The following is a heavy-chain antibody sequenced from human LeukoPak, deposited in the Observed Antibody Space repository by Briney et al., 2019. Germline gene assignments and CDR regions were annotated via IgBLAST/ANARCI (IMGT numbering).Heavy chain of an antibody. CDR1: GFTFSSYE. D-gene: IGHD3-9*01. CDR3: ARVEDYDILTGFDY. Sequence: AGGSLRLSCAASGFTFSSYEMSWVRQAPGKGLEWVANIKQDGREKYSVDSVKGRFTISRDNAKNSLYLQMNSLRAEDTAVYYCARVEDYDILTGFDYWGQGTLVTVSS. J-gene: IGHJ4*02. V-gene: IGHV3-7*01. CDR2: IKQDGREK.